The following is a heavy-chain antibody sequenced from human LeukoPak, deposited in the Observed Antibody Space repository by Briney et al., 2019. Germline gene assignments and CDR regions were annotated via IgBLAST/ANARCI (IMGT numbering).Heavy chain of an antibody. CDR3: AEEATMVRGVIITGFDY. Sequence: GGSLRLSCAASGFTLSSYAMSWVRQAPGKGLEWVSAISGSGGSTYYADSVKGRFTISRDNSKNTLYLQMNSLRAEDTAVYYCAEEATMVRGVIITGFDYWGQGTLVTVSS. D-gene: IGHD3-10*01. CDR1: GFTLSSYA. J-gene: IGHJ4*02. V-gene: IGHV3-23*01. CDR2: ISGSGGST.